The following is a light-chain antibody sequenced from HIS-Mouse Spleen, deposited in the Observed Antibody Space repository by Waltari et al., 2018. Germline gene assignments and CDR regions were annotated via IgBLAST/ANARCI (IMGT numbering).Light chain of an antibody. V-gene: IGLV2-23*01. CDR1: SSDVGSYNL. CDR3: CSYAGSSTYWV. J-gene: IGLJ3*02. Sequence: QSALTQPASVSGSPGQSITISCTGTSSDVGSYNLVSWYQQHPGKAPKLMIYEGSKRPLGVSNRFSGSKSGTTASLTISGLQAEDEADYYCCSYAGSSTYWVFGGGTKLTVL. CDR2: EGS.